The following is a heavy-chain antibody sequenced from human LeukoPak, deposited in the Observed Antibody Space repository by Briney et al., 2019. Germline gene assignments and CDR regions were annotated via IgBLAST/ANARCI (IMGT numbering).Heavy chain of an antibody. J-gene: IGHJ4*02. CDR2: INPNSGGT. D-gene: IGHD5-12*01. Sequence: ASVKVSCKASGYTFAGYYMHWVRQAPGQGLEWMGWINPNSGGTNYAQKFQGRVTMTRGTSISTAYMELSRLRSDDTAVYYCARDRGGYDFGTADYWGQGTLVTVSS. CDR1: GYTFAGYY. CDR3: ARDRGGYDFGTADY. V-gene: IGHV1-2*02.